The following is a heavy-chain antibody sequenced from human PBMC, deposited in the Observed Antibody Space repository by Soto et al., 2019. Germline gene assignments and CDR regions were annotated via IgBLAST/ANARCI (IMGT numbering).Heavy chain of an antibody. CDR2: IYYRGTT. J-gene: IGHJ5*01. CDR1: GGSISSSSYY. CDR3: ARLTVISIVGFDS. D-gene: IGHD1-26*01. V-gene: IGHV4-39*01. Sequence: QLQLQESGPGLVKPSETLSLTCTVSGGSISSSSYYWGWIRQPPGKGLEWIGSIYYRGTTYYNPPLKSRFTIFVAMSKNQLSLKLSSVTAADPAVYYCARLTVISIVGFDSWGQETLVTVSS.